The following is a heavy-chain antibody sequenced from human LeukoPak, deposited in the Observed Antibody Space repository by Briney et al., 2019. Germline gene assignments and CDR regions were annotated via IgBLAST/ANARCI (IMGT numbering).Heavy chain of an antibody. Sequence: SETLSLTCAVDGGSFSDYFWSWIRQPPGKGLEWIREINHSGSTNYNPSLKSRVIMSVDTSKNQFSLKLSSVTAADTAVYYCARGRYSSGWFIIRFDYWGQGTLVTVSS. V-gene: IGHV4-34*01. CDR1: GGSFSDYF. CDR2: INHSGST. D-gene: IGHD6-19*01. J-gene: IGHJ4*02. CDR3: ARGRYSSGWFIIRFDY.